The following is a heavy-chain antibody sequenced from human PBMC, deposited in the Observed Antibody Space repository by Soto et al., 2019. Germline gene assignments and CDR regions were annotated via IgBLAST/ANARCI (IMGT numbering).Heavy chain of an antibody. Sequence: QVQLVQSGAEVKKPGSSVKVSCKASGGTFSSYAISWVRQAPGQGLEWMGGIIPIFGTANYAQKFQGRVTITADESTSTAYMELSSLRSEDTAVYYCARVEAAAGTFSYYYYGMDVWGQGITVTVSS. CDR3: ARVEAAAGTFSYYYYGMDV. J-gene: IGHJ6*02. CDR1: GGTFSSYA. CDR2: IIPIFGTA. V-gene: IGHV1-69*01. D-gene: IGHD6-13*01.